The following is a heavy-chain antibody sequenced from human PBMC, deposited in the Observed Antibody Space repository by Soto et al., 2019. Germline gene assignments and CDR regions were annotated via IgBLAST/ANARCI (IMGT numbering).Heavy chain of an antibody. CDR1: GGSISEKY. D-gene: IGHD6-13*01. V-gene: IGHV4-4*07. CDR2: IFTNGHT. Sequence: SETLSLTCIVSGGSISEKYWNWVRQPPGKGLEWIGLIFTNGHTDYNPSLKSRVTMSVDASKNQFSLRLTSMTAADTAVYYCVASLAASGLNWLDPWGRGTLVTVSS. J-gene: IGHJ5*02. CDR3: VASLAASGLNWLDP.